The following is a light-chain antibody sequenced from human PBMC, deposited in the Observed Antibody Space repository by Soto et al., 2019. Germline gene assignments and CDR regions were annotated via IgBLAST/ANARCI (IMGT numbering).Light chain of an antibody. CDR3: QVWDIMHDNYV. CDR2: YDS. J-gene: IGLJ1*01. Sequence: SYELTQPPSVSVAPEKTATITCGGNNIGNKRLHWYRQKPGQAPVLVISYDSDRPSGIPERFSGYNSGNTATLTISRVEDGDEADYYCQVWDIMHDNYVFGHGTKLTVL. CDR1: NIGNKR. V-gene: IGLV3-21*04.